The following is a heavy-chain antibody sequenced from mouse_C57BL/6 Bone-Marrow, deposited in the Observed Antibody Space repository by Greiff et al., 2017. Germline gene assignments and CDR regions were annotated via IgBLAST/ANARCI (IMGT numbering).Heavy chain of an antibody. CDR3: ARETFEWGFAY. J-gene: IGHJ3*01. CDR2: INYDGSST. V-gene: IGHV5-16*01. CDR1: GFTFSDYY. Sequence: EVQRVESEGGLVQPGSSMKLSCTASGFTFSDYYMAWVRQVPEKGLEWVANINYDGSSTYYLDSVKSRFIISRDNAKNILYLQMSSLKYEDTATYSCARETFEWGFAYWGQGTLVTVSA.